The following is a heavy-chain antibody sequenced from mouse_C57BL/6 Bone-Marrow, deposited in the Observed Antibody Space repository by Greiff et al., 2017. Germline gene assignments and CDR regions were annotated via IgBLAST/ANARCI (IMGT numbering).Heavy chain of an antibody. J-gene: IGHJ3*01. V-gene: IGHV1-18*01. D-gene: IGHD2-2*01. Sequence: VQLQQSGPELVKPGASVKIPCKASGYTFTDYNMAWVKQSHGKSLEWIGDINPNNGGTIYNQKFQGKATLTVAKSASTAYMELRSLTSEDTAVYYCAIGDDGWFVYWGQGTPVTGSA. CDR1: GYTFTDYN. CDR2: INPNNGGT. CDR3: AIGDDGWFVY.